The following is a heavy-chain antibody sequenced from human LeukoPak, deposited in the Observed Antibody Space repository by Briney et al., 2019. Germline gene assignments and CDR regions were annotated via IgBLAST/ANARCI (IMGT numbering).Heavy chain of an antibody. Sequence: SGGSLRLSCAASGFNFSSYEMNWVRQAPGKGLEWVSAISGSGGSTYYADSVKGRFTISRDNSKNTLYLQMNSLRAEDTAVYYCAKVPKGSIRWFDPWGQGTLVTVSS. CDR3: AKVPKGSIRWFDP. J-gene: IGHJ5*02. D-gene: IGHD3-3*01. CDR1: GFNFSSYE. V-gene: IGHV3-23*01. CDR2: ISGSGGST.